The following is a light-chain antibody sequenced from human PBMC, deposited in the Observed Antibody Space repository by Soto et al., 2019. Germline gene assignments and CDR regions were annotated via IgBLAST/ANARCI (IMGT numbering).Light chain of an antibody. CDR1: QSVSSSY. Sequence: EIVLTHSPGTLSLSPGEIATLSCRASQSVSSSYLAWYQQKPVQAPRLLIYGASNRATGIPARFSGSGSGTDFTLTVSSLEPEDFAVYYCSQRSTWPQITLGHGTRLEIK. CDR2: GAS. V-gene: IGKV3D-20*02. CDR3: SQRSTWPQIT. J-gene: IGKJ5*01.